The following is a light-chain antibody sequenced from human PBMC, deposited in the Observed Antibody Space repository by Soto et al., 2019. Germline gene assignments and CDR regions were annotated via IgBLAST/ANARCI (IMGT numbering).Light chain of an antibody. CDR1: SSNIGTSS. Sequence: QAVLTQPHSASGTPGQRVTISCSGSSSNIGTSSVHWFQQLPGTAPKLLISTTNQRPSGVPERFSAPKSGTSASLAISGLQSGDEVDYYGAAGVYTLSLHVSGPGSKVQVF. V-gene: IGLV1-44*01. J-gene: IGLJ2*01. CDR3: AAGVYTLSLHVSGPGSKVQV. CDR2: TTN.